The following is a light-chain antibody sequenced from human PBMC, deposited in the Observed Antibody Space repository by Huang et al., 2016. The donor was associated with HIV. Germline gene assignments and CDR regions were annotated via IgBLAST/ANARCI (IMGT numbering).Light chain of an antibody. Sequence: EIVLTQSPATLSLSPGERATLSCRASQSVGSFLAWYQQKPGQAPRLLIHETSTRVPGVPARFSVSGSGTDFTLTISSLEAGDFAVYYCQQRSNWPPTYTFGQGTKLEIK. CDR3: QQRSNWPPTYT. CDR1: QSVGSF. V-gene: IGKV3-11*01. J-gene: IGKJ2*01. CDR2: ETS.